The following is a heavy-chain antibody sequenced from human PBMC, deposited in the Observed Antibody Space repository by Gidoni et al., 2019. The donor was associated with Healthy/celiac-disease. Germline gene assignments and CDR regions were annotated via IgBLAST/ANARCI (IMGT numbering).Heavy chain of an antibody. CDR1: GFTFSSYA. V-gene: IGHV3-30-3*01. CDR2: ISYDGSNK. J-gene: IGHJ4*02. CDR3: ASFFGSY. D-gene: IGHD3-16*01. Sequence: QVQLVESGGGVVQPGRSLSLSCAASGFTFSSYAMHWVRQAPGKGLEWVAVISYDGSNKYYADSVKGRFTISRDNSKNTLYLQMNSLRAEDTAVYYCASFFGSYGSQGTLVTVSS.